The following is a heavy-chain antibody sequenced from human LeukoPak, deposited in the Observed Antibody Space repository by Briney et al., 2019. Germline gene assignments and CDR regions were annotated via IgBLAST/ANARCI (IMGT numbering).Heavy chain of an antibody. J-gene: IGHJ4*02. CDR3: AKDNPIAVAGTVDY. CDR1: GFTFGSYG. Sequence: PGGSLRLSCAASGFTFGSYGMHWVRQAPGKGLEWVAFIRYDGSNKYYADSVKGRFTISRDNSKNTLYLQMNSLRAEDTAVYYCAKDNPIAVAGTVDYWGQGTLVTVSS. D-gene: IGHD6-19*01. V-gene: IGHV3-30*02. CDR2: IRYDGSNK.